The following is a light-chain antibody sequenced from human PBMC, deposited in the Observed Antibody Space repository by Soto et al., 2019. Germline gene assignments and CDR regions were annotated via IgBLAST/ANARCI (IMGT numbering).Light chain of an antibody. CDR2: GAS. J-gene: IGKJ1*01. Sequence: DKKMNLAPSVLCASVTDRVTSTCRASESISTLLAWYQQKPGKAPKLLIYGASSLESGVPPRFSGDGSETDFTLTICTLQRDGFGPYYCQSSIRWWSFCQGTKVDIK. CDR1: ESISTL. CDR3: QSSIRWWS. V-gene: IGKV1-5*03.